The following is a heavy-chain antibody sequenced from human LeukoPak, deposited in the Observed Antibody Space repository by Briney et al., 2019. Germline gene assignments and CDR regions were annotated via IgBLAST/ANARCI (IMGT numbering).Heavy chain of an antibody. CDR1: GGSISSSSYY. Sequence: SETLSLACTVSGGSISSSSYYWGWIRQPPGKGLEWIGSIYYSESTYYNPSLKSRVTISVDTSKNQFSLRLSSVTAADTAVYYCARHAKERRALVGAIDYWGQGTLVTVSS. V-gene: IGHV4-39*01. CDR3: ARHAKERRALVGAIDY. CDR2: IYYSEST. J-gene: IGHJ4*02. D-gene: IGHD1-26*01.